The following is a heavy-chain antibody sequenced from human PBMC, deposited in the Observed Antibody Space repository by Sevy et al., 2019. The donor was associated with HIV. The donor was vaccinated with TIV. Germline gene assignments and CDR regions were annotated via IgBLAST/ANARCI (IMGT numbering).Heavy chain of an antibody. CDR3: ARKGERLVRDY. D-gene: IGHD1-1*01. J-gene: IGHJ4*02. Sequence: GGSLRLSCAASGFIFSNFNMKWVRQAPGKGLEWVSSISSSNDICYADSVKGRFTICRDNGKNSLYLQMNSLRAEDTAVYYCARKGERLVRDYWGQGTLVTVSS. CDR1: GFIFSNFN. V-gene: IGHV3-21*01. CDR2: ISSSNDI.